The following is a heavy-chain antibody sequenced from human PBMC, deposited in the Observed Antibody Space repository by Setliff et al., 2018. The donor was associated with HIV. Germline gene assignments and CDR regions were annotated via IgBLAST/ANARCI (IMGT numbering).Heavy chain of an antibody. V-gene: IGHV5-51*01. CDR3: ARVRSYDTSGYYPNWFDP. J-gene: IGHJ5*02. CDR1: GYTFLDYW. D-gene: IGHD3-22*01. CDR2: VHPGNSAT. Sequence: PGESLKISCKGSGYTFLDYWIAWVRQMPGKGLDWMGIVHPGNSATRYSPSFHGQVTFSVDKSMNTAYLQWRSLKASDTAIYYCARVRSYDTSGYYPNWFDPWGQGTLVTVSS.